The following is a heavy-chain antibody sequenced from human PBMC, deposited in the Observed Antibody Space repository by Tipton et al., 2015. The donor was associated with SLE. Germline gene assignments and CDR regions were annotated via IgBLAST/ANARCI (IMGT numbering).Heavy chain of an antibody. D-gene: IGHD2-21*02. Sequence: TLSLTCIVSGGSISSHYWSWVRQPPGKGLEWIGYMYYSGRANYNPSLKSRVTISVDTSKKQFSLNLSSVTAADTAVYYCARDLEMYGGDTPGFDPWGQGILVTVSS. V-gene: IGHV4-59*11. CDR1: GGSISSHY. CDR2: MYYSGRA. J-gene: IGHJ5*02. CDR3: ARDLEMYGGDTPGFDP.